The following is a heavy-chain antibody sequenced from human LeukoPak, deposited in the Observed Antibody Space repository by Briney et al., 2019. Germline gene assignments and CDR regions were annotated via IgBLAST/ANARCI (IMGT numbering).Heavy chain of an antibody. Sequence: PGGSLRLSCAASGFTFSSYWMSWVRQAPGKGLEWVANIKQDGSEKYYVDSVKGRFTISRDNAKNSLYLQMNGLTAEDTAVYYCARGIPKDERITMMLVVSPSFWGQGTLVTVSS. CDR3: ARGIPKDERITMMLVVSPSF. D-gene: IGHD3-22*01. CDR2: IKQDGSEK. CDR1: GFTFSSYW. V-gene: IGHV3-7*01. J-gene: IGHJ4*02.